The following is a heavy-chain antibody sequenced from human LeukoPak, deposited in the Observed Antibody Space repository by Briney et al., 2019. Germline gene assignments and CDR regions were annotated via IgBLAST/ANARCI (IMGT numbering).Heavy chain of an antibody. CDR1: GYTFTSYA. Sequence: ASVKVSCTASGYTFTSYAMHWVRQAPGQRLEWMGWINAGNGNTKYSQKFQGRVTITRDTSASTAYMELSSLRSEDTAVYYCARWAYGDYRYFDYWGQGTLVTVSS. V-gene: IGHV1-3*01. CDR3: ARWAYGDYRYFDY. J-gene: IGHJ4*02. CDR2: INAGNGNT. D-gene: IGHD4-17*01.